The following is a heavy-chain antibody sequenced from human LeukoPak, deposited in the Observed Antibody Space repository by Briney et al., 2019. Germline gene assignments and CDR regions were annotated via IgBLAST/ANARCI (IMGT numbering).Heavy chain of an antibody. Sequence: GGSLRLSCAASGFTFSSYEMNWVRQAPGKGLEWVSYISSSGSTKYYADSVKGRFTISRDNAKNSLYLQMNSLRAEDTAVYYCARDKYYYDSSGGGYYFDYWGQGTLVTVSS. CDR1: GFTFSSYE. V-gene: IGHV3-48*03. J-gene: IGHJ4*02. CDR3: ARDKYYYDSSGGGYYFDY. D-gene: IGHD3-22*01. CDR2: ISSSGSTK.